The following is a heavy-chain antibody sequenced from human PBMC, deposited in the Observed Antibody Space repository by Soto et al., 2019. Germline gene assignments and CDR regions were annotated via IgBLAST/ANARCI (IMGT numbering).Heavy chain of an antibody. D-gene: IGHD4-4*01. CDR3: ARPLWRDDYNWGYFDL. Sequence: QVQLVESGGGVVQPGRSLRLSCAASGFTFSSYAMHWVRQAPGKGLEWVAVISYDGSNKYYADSVKGRFTISRDNXKXSVYLQMNSLRAEDTAVYYCARPLWRDDYNWGYFDLWGRGTLVTVSS. CDR1: GFTFSSYA. V-gene: IGHV3-30-3*01. J-gene: IGHJ2*01. CDR2: ISYDGSNK.